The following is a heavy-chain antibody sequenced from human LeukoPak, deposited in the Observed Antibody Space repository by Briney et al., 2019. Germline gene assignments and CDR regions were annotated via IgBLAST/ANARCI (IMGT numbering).Heavy chain of an antibody. Sequence: ASVKVSCKASGYTFTSYDINWVRQATGQGLEWMGWMNPNSGNTGYAQKFQGGVTMTRNTSISTAYMELSSLRSEDTAVYYCARGRISGYDSRDFDYWGQGTLVTVSS. V-gene: IGHV1-8*01. D-gene: IGHD5-12*01. CDR1: GYTFTSYD. CDR2: MNPNSGNT. J-gene: IGHJ4*02. CDR3: ARGRISGYDSRDFDY.